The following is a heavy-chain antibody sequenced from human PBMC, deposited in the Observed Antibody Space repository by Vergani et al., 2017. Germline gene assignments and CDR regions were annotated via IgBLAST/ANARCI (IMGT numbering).Heavy chain of an antibody. D-gene: IGHD4-17*01. CDR2: IGYDGRIK. J-gene: IGHJ4*02. Sequence: QVQLVETGGGVVQPGGSLRLYCATSGFSFNNYGAHWVRQAPGKGLEGVAFIGYDGRIKYNVDSVKGRFTISRDTSKKTLSLQRRSLRADDTAVYYCAKDGRENSDYGYFDYWGQGTLVTVSS. CDR3: AKDGRENSDYGYFDY. CDR1: GFSFNNYG. V-gene: IGHV3-30*02.